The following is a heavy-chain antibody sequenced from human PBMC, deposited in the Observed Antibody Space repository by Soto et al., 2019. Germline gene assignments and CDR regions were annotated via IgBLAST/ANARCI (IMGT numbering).Heavy chain of an antibody. V-gene: IGHV3-23*01. CDR3: TKNYYFDS. Sequence: GGSLRLSCAASGFTFSNYAMSWVRQAPGKALEWVSSINIVGGNTNYADSVRGRFTMSRDDSKNTVFLQMNSLRAEDTVIYYCTKNYYFDSWGQGTLVTVSS. J-gene: IGHJ4*02. CDR2: INIVGGNT. CDR1: GFTFSNYA.